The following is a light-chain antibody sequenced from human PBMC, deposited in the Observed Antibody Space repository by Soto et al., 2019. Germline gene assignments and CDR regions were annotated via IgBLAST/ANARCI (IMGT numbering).Light chain of an antibody. CDR2: EVS. CDR1: SSDVGDYNY. V-gene: IGLV2-8*01. Sequence: QSALTQPPSASGTPGQSVTIPCTGTSSDVGDYNYVSWYQQHLGKAPKLMIYEVSRRPSGVPDRFSGSKSGNTASLTVSGLQAEDEADYYCSSNAGSNNLVFGGGTKLTVL. CDR3: SSNAGSNNLV. J-gene: IGLJ2*01.